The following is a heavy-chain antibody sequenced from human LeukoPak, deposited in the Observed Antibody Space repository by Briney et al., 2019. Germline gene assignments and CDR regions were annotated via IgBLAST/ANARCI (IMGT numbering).Heavy chain of an antibody. CDR1: GGSISSYY. CDR2: IYCSGST. V-gene: IGHV4-59*01. CDR3: ARVGRITMTSGAFDI. Sequence: SETLSLTCTVSGGSISSYYWSWIRQPPGKGLEWIGYIYCSGSTNYNPSLKSRVTISVDTSKNQFSLKLSSVTAADTAVYYCARVGRITMTSGAFDIWGQGTMVTVSS. D-gene: IGHD3-22*01. J-gene: IGHJ3*02.